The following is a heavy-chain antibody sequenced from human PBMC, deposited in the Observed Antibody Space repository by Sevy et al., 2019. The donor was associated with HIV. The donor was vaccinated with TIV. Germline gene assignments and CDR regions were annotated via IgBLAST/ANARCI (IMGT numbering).Heavy chain of an antibody. J-gene: IGHJ4*02. CDR3: ARPEIDY. CDR1: GFTFSSYA. CDR2: ISYDGSNK. Sequence: GGSLRLSCAASGFTFSSYAMHWVRQAPGKGLEWVAVISYDGSNKYYADSVKGRFTISRDNSKNTLYLQMNSLRAEDTAVSYCARPEIDYWGQGTLVTVSS. V-gene: IGHV3-30*04.